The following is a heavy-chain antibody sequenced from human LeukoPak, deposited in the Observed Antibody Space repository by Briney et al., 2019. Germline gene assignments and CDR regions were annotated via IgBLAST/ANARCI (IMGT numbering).Heavy chain of an antibody. CDR1: GFTFSTYS. V-gene: IGHV3-48*02. CDR2: ITSSSSTI. CDR3: ARILTTGTTEYY. Sequence: GGSLRLSCAASGFTFSTYSMNWVRQAPGKGLEWISYITSSSSTIYYADSVKGRFTISRDNAKNSLYLQMNSLRDEDTAVYYCARILTTGTTEYYWGQGTLVTVSS. D-gene: IGHD4-11*01. J-gene: IGHJ4*02.